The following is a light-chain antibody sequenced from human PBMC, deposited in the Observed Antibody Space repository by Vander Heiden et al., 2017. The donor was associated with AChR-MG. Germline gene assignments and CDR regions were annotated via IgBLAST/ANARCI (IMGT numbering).Light chain of an antibody. V-gene: IGLV1-40*01. CDR1: SSNIGAGYD. Sequence: QSVLTQPPSLSAPPGPRVTISCTGSSSNIGAGYDVHWYQQLPGTAPKLLIYGNSNRPSGVPDRFSGSKSGTSASLAITGLQAEDEADYYCQSYDSSLSGSRVFGGGTKLTVL. CDR3: QSYDSSLSGSRV. CDR2: GNS. J-gene: IGLJ3*02.